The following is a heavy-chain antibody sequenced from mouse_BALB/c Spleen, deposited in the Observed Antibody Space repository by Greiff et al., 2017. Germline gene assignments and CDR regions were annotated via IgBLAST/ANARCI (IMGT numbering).Heavy chain of an antibody. Sequence: VHLVESGAELMKPGASVKISCKATGYTFSSYWIEWVKQRPGHGLEWIGEILPGSGSTNYNEKFKGKATFTADTSSNTAYMQLSSLTSEDSAVYYCARWLPEGYYAMDYWGQGTSVTVSS. CDR2: ILPGSGST. CDR1: GYTFSSYW. J-gene: IGHJ4*01. V-gene: IGHV1-9*01. CDR3: ARWLPEGYYAMDY. D-gene: IGHD2-2*01.